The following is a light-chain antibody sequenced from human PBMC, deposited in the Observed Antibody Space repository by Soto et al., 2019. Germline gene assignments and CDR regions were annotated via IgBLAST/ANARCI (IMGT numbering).Light chain of an antibody. CDR3: SSYAVTHIV. Sequence: QSALTQPPSASGSPGQSVAICCTGTGSDVGGYNYVSWYQQHPGKAPKLMIYDVSKRPSGVPDRCSGSKSDNTASLTVSGLQAEDEAEYYCSSYAVTHIVFATGP. CDR1: GSDVGGYNY. V-gene: IGLV2-8*01. J-gene: IGLJ1*01. CDR2: DVS.